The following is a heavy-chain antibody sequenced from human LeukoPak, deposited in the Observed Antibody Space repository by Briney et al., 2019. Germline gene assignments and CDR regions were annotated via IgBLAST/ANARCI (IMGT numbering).Heavy chain of an antibody. CDR1: GGSISSSNW. CDR2: IISGGGT. Sequence: ETLSLTCAVSGGSISSSNWWSWVRQAPGKGLEWVSGIISGGGTFYADSVKGRFTISRDNSKNTLYLRMNSLRAEDTAVYYCAKEEPSTGAAFDIWGQGTMVTVSP. J-gene: IGHJ3*02. D-gene: IGHD1-1*01. V-gene: IGHV3-53*01. CDR3: AKEEPSTGAAFDI.